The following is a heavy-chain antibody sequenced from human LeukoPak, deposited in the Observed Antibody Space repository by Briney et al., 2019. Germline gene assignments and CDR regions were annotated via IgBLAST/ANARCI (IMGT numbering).Heavy chain of an antibody. Sequence: GGSLRLSCVASGLPIADFAMHWVRQAPGKGLEWVSLISGDGVSTFYADSVKGRFSISRDNSKNSLYLEMNSLRTEDAAMYYCAKESGKFDYWGQGTLVAVSA. CDR3: AKESGKFDY. CDR2: ISGDGVST. V-gene: IGHV3-43*02. J-gene: IGHJ4*02. CDR1: GLPIADFA.